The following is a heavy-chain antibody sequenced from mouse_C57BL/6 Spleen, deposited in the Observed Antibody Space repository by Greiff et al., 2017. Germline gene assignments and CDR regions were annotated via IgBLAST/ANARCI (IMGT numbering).Heavy chain of an antibody. V-gene: IGHV1-19*01. D-gene: IGHD2-5*01. CDR2: INPYNGGT. CDR1: GYTFTDYY. CDR3: ARDYSNYGYYAMDY. J-gene: IGHJ4*01. Sequence: VQLQQSGPVLVKPGASVKMSCKASGYTFTDYYMNWVKQSHGKSLEWIGVINPYNGGTSYNQKFKGKATLTVDKSSSTAYMELNSLTSEDSAVYYCARDYSNYGYYAMDYWGQGTSVTVSS.